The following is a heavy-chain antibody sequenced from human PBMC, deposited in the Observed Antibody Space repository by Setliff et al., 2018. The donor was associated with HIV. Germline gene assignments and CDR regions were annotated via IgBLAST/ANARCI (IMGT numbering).Heavy chain of an antibody. V-gene: IGHV1-46*01. Sequence: ASVKVSCKTSGHTFTTYYMHWVRQAPGQGLEWMGIINPSGGTTTYAQKFQGRVTTTRDTSTSTVYLELSSLRSEDTAVYYCAREVSTIGARRGAYDPWGQGTLVTVSS. CDR3: AREVSTIGARRGAYDP. D-gene: IGHD2-8*01. CDR2: INPSGGTT. J-gene: IGHJ5*02. CDR1: GHTFTTYY.